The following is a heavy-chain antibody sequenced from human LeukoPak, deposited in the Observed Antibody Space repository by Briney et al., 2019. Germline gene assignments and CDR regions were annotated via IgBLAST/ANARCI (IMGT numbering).Heavy chain of an antibody. Sequence: SETLSLTCTVSDGSISSYFWSWIRQPPGKGLEWIGYIYYSGSTNSNPSLKSRVTLSVDTSKNQFSLKLSYVTAADTAVYYCARFGVSGNYYYFDYWGQGTLVTVSS. J-gene: IGHJ4*02. CDR2: IYYSGST. V-gene: IGHV4-59*01. CDR3: ARFGVSGNYYYFDY. CDR1: DGSISSYF. D-gene: IGHD1-26*01.